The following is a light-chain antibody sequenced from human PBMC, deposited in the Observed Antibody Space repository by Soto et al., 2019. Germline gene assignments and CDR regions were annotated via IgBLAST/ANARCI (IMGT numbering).Light chain of an antibody. J-gene: IGKJ4*01. CDR3: QQRSNLPLT. CDR1: QSVSSY. V-gene: IGKV3-11*01. CDR2: DES. Sequence: EIVLTQSPATLSLSPGERATLSCRASQSVSSYLACYQQKPGQAPSLLIYDESNRARGIPARFSGSGSGTDFTLSISSLAPEDFAVYYCQQRSNLPLTFGGGTKVEIK.